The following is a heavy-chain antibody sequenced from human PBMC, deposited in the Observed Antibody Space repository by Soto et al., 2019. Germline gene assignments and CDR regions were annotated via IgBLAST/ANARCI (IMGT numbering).Heavy chain of an antibody. J-gene: IGHJ4*02. CDR2: ISGSGGST. CDR1: GFTFSSYA. V-gene: IGHV3-23*01. Sequence: GGSLRLSCAASGFTFSSYAMSWVRQAPGKGLEWVSAISGSGGSTYYADSVKGRFTISRDNSKNTLYLQMNSLRAEDAGVYYCAKDRLERYFDYWGQGTLVTVSS. D-gene: IGHD6-25*01. CDR3: AKDRLERYFDY.